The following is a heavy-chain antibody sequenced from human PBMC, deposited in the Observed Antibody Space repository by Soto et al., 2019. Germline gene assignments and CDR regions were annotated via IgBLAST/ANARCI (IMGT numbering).Heavy chain of an antibody. CDR1: DGSMNSDSYY. CDR2: INYSGTT. Sequence: PSETLSLTCSVSDGSMNSDSYYWGWIRQPPGKGLEWIGVINYSGTTFHNVSLKSRVAMSVESSRNQLSLKLTSVTAADTAVYYCARLGGYVSVGYYYPWDSWGQGTLVTVSS. V-gene: IGHV4-39*01. D-gene: IGHD3-22*01. CDR3: ARLGGYVSVGYYYPWDS. J-gene: IGHJ4*02.